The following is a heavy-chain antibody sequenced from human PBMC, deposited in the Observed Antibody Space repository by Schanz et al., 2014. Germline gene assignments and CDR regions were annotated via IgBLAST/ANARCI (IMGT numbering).Heavy chain of an antibody. J-gene: IGHJ4*02. CDR2: ISNDGSDE. CDR3: ARESPFGGDCFSH. CDR1: GFTFSRYA. V-gene: IGHV3-30*04. Sequence: QVQLVESGGGVVQPGRSVRLSCAASGFTFSRYAMHWVRQAPGKGLEWVAVISNDGSDEHYADSVKGRFTISRDNSKNTLYLQMNSLRAEDTAVYYCARESPFGGDCFSHWGQGTLXTVSS. D-gene: IGHD2-21*01.